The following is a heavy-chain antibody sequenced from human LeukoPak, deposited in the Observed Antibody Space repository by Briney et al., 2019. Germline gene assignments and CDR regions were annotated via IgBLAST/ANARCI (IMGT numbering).Heavy chain of an antibody. V-gene: IGHV1-46*01. CDR1: GYTFTSYY. D-gene: IGHD1-26*01. J-gene: IGHJ4*02. Sequence: GASVKVSCKASGYTFTSYYMHWVRQAPGQGLEWMGIINPSGGSTSYAQEFQGRVTMTRDTSTSTVYMELSSLRSEDTAVYYCARASGSYYGTHYFDYWGQGTLVTVSS. CDR2: INPSGGST. CDR3: ARASGSYYGTHYFDY.